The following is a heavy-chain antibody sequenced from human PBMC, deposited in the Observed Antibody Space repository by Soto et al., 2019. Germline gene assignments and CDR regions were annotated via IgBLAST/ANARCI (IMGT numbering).Heavy chain of an antibody. D-gene: IGHD6-19*01. CDR3: ARHDGGLVPSFDY. CDR2: IYYSGST. J-gene: IGHJ4*02. V-gene: IGHV4-39*01. CDR1: GGSISSSSYY. Sequence: SETLSLICTVSGGSISSSSYYWGWIRLPPGKGLEWIGSIYYSGSTYYNPSLKSRVTISVDTSKNQFSLKLSSVTAADTAVYYCARHDGGLVPSFDYWGQGTLVTVSS.